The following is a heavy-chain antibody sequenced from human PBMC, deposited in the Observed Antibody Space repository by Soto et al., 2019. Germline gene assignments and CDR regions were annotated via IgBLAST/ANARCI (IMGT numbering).Heavy chain of an antibody. CDR3: ARDLGYCSSTSCYADNWFDP. CDR2: NSAYNGNT. CDR1: GYTFTSYG. Sequence: ASVKVSCKASGYTFTSYGISWVRQAPGQGLEWMGWNSAYNGNTNYAQKLQGRVTMTTDTSTSTAYMELRSLRSDDTAVYYCARDLGYCSSTSCYADNWFDPWGQGTLVTVSS. D-gene: IGHD2-2*01. J-gene: IGHJ5*02. V-gene: IGHV1-18*01.